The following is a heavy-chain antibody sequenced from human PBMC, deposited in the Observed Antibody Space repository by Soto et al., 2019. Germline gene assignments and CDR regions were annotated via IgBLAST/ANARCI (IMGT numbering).Heavy chain of an antibody. CDR2: IIPILGIA. D-gene: IGHD2-2*01. J-gene: IGHJ4*02. CDR1: GGTFSSYT. CDR3: ARDRGCSSTSCYHQSAC. Sequence: QVQLVQSGAEVKKPGSSVKVYCKASGGTFSSYTISWVRQAPGQGLEWMGRIIPILGIANYAQKFQGRVTITADKSTRTAYMELSSLRSEDTAVYYCARDRGCSSTSCYHQSACWGRGTMDTDSS. V-gene: IGHV1-69*08.